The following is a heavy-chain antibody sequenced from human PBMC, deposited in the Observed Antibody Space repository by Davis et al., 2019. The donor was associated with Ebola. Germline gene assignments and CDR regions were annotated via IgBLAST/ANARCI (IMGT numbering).Heavy chain of an antibody. V-gene: IGHV1-46*01. CDR1: GYTFTSNY. CDR3: ARGGGSTQSGIDY. D-gene: IGHD3-10*01. Sequence: ASVKVSCKASGYTFTSNYIHWVRQAPGQGLEWMGIINPSDGTTIYAQKFQGSVTMTSDTSTSTAYMELRSLRSDDTAVYYCARGGGSTQSGIDYWGQGNLVTVSS. J-gene: IGHJ4*02. CDR2: INPSDGTT.